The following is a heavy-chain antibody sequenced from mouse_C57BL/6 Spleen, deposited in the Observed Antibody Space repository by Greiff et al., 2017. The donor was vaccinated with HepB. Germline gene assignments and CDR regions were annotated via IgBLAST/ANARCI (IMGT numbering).Heavy chain of an antibody. V-gene: IGHV1-52*01. Sequence: VQLQQSGAELVRPGSSVKLSCKASGYTFTSYWMHWVKQRPIQGLEWIGNIDPSDSETHYNQKFKDKATLTVDKSSSTAYMQLSSLTSEDSAVYYCARGGYGSSYGYWGQGTTLTVSS. CDR3: ARGGYGSSYGY. D-gene: IGHD1-1*01. CDR1: GYTFTSYW. J-gene: IGHJ2*01. CDR2: IDPSDSET.